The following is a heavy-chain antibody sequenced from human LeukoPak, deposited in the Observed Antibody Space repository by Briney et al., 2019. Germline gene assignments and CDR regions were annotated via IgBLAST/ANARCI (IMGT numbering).Heavy chain of an antibody. CDR1: GGSISSGDYY. CDR3: ARQTYYYDSSAYFDY. V-gene: IGHV4-30-4*01. J-gene: IGHJ4*02. Sequence: SETLSLTCTVSGGSISSGDYYWSWIRQPPGKGLEWIGYIYYSGSTYYNPSLKSRVTMSVDTSKNQFSLKLISVTAADTAVYYCARQTYYYDSSAYFDYWGQGTLVTVSS. CDR2: IYYSGST. D-gene: IGHD3-22*01.